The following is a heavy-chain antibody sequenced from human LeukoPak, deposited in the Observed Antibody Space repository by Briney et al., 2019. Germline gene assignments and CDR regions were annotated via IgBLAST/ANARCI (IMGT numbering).Heavy chain of an antibody. D-gene: IGHD2-2*01. CDR2: ISAYNGNT. J-gene: IGHJ6*02. CDR1: GGTFSSYG. V-gene: IGHV1-18*01. Sequence: GASVKVSCKASGGTFSSYGISWVRQAPGQGLEWMGWISAYNGNTNYAQKLQGRVTMTTDTSTSTAYMELRSLRSDDTAVYYCARSAASSYYYYGMDVWGQGTTVTVSS. CDR3: ARSAASSYYYYGMDV.